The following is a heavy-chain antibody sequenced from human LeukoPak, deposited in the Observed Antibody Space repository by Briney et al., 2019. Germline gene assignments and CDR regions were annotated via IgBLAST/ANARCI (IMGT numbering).Heavy chain of an antibody. CDR2: INPSGGST. V-gene: IGHV1-46*01. D-gene: IGHD2-15*01. J-gene: IGHJ5*02. CDR3: AREFRGGRGESGGRVIS. Sequence: GASVKVSCKASGYTFTSYYMHWVRRAPGQGLEWMGIINPSGGSTSYAQKFQGRVTMTRDTSTSTVYMELSSLRSEDTAVYYCAREFRGGRGESGGRVISWGQGTLVTVSS. CDR1: GYTFTSYY.